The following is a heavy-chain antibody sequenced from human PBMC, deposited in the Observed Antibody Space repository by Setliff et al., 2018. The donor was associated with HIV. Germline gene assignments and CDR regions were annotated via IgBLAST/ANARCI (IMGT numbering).Heavy chain of an antibody. CDR1: GYTFTRYF. D-gene: IGHD5-12*01. CDR2: INPSGGST. CDR3: ARRAFKDGYKRSYFDY. Sequence: GPVKVSCKASGYTFTRYFMHCVRQAPGQGLEWLGMINPSGGSTWYAQKFQGRVTMTGDTSTSTVYMELSSLRSEDTAVYYCARRAFKDGYKRSYFDYWGQGTLVTVSS. J-gene: IGHJ4*02. V-gene: IGHV1-46*01.